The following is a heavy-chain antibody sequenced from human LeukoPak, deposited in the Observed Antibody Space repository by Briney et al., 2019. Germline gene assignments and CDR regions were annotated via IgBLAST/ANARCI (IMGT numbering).Heavy chain of an antibody. CDR2: LYYSGST. D-gene: IGHD5-18*01. Sequence: SETLSLTCTVSGGSISSSSYYWGWIRQPPGKGLEWIGSLYYSGSTYYNPSLKSRVTISVDTSKNQFSLELSSVSAADTAVYYCARLAGGYSYGEIGVAVDYWGQGTLVTVSS. CDR3: ARLAGGYSYGEIGVAVDY. J-gene: IGHJ4*02. V-gene: IGHV4-39*07. CDR1: GGSISSSSYY.